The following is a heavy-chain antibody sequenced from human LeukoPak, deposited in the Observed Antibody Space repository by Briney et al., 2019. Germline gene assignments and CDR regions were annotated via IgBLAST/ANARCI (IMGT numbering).Heavy chain of an antibody. CDR1: GGSISSYY. CDR3: ARVDYGGNQLRYYYFDY. D-gene: IGHD4-23*01. V-gene: IGHV4-4*07. J-gene: IGHJ4*02. Sequence: SETLSLTCTVSGGSISSYYWSWIRQPAGKGLEWIGRIYTSGSTNYNPSLKSRVTISVDTSKNQFSLKLSSVTAADTALYYCARVDYGGNQLRYYYFDYWGQGTLVTVSS. CDR2: IYTSGST.